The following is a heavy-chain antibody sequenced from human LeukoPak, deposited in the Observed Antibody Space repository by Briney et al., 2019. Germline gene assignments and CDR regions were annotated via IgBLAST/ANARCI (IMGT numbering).Heavy chain of an antibody. V-gene: IGHV4-39*07. J-gene: IGHJ5*02. CDR2: IYYSGTT. D-gene: IGHD5-18*01. CDR3: AKGAGGFSYYNWFDP. CDR1: GGSISSNSYY. Sequence: PSETLSLTCTVSGGSISSNSYYWGWIRRPPGKGLEWIGSIYYSGTTHYSPSLESRVTISVDTSKNQFSLKLASVTAADTAIYYCAKGAGGFSYYNWFDPWGQGTLVTVSS.